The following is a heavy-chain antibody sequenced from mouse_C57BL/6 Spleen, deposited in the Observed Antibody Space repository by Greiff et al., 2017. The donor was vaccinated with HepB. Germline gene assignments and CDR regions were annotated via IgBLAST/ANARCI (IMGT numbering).Heavy chain of an antibody. Sequence: QVQLKQSGAELARPGASVKLSCKASGYTFTSYGISWVKQRTGQGLEWIGEIYPRSGNTYYNEKFKGKATLTADKSSSTAYMELRSLTSEDSAVYFCARSGYDGYFDVWGTGTTVTVSS. J-gene: IGHJ1*03. CDR1: GYTFTSYG. V-gene: IGHV1-81*01. CDR2: IYPRSGNT. D-gene: IGHD2-2*01. CDR3: ARSGYDGYFDV.